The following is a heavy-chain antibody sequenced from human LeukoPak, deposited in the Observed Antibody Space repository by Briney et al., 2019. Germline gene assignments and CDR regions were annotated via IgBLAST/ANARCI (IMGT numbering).Heavy chain of an antibody. CDR2: IGTAGDT. J-gene: IGHJ4*02. D-gene: IGHD3-22*01. Sequence: PGGSLRLSCAASGFTFSSYDMHWVRQATGKGLEWVSAIGTAGDTYYSGSVKGRFTISRENAKNSLYLQMNSLRAGDTAVYYCARGQYYYDSSGYSLFDYWGQGTLVTVSS. CDR1: GFTFSSYD. V-gene: IGHV3-13*01. CDR3: ARGQYYYDSSGYSLFDY.